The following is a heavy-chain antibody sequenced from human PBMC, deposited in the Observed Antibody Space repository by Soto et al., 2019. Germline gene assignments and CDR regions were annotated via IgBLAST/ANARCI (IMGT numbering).Heavy chain of an antibody. D-gene: IGHD2-21*02. Sequence: GASVKVSCKASGYTFTSYAMHWVRQAPGQRLEWMGWINAGNGNTKYSQKFQSRVTITRDTSASTAYMELSSLRSEDTAVYYCARSIVVVTAADYWGQGTLVTVSS. V-gene: IGHV1-3*01. CDR3: ARSIVVVTAADY. CDR1: GYTFTSYA. CDR2: INAGNGNT. J-gene: IGHJ4*02.